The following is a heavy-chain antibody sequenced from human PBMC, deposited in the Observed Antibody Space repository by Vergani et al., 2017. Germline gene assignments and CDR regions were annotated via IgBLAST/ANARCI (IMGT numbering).Heavy chain of an antibody. CDR3: ARGGGAIFGVVDY. CDR2: INNNGGST. V-gene: IGHV3-23*01. J-gene: IGHJ4*02. D-gene: IGHD3-3*01. CDR1: GFTFTSYA. Sequence: QLLESGGGLIQPGGSLRLSCAASGFTFTSYAMTWVRQAPGKGLEWVSGINNNGGSTYYADSVKGRFTISRDNSKNTLYLQMNSLRAEDTAVYYCARGGGAIFGVVDYWGQGTLVTVSS.